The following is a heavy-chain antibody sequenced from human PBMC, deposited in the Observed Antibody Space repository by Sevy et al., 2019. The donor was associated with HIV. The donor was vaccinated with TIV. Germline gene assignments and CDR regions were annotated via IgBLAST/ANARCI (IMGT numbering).Heavy chain of an antibody. CDR1: GFTFSSYV. CDR3: AKGPSEMLYSPYYFDS. Sequence: GGSLRLSCAASGFTFSSYVMSWVRQTPGKGLEWVSAMSGSGGSTYYADSVKGRFTISRDNSKNTLYLQINSLRAEDTAVYYCAKGPSEMLYSPYYFDSWGQGTLVTVSS. CDR2: MSGSGGST. D-gene: IGHD2-8*01. V-gene: IGHV3-23*01. J-gene: IGHJ4*02.